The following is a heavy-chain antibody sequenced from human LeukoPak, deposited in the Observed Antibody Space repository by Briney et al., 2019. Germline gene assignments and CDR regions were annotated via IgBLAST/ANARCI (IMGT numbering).Heavy chain of an antibody. CDR3: ASSDYGDYYPFDY. D-gene: IGHD4-17*01. V-gene: IGHV3-20*04. Sequence: GGPLRLSCAASGFTFDDYGMSWVRQAPGKGLEWVSGINWNGGSTGYADSVKGRFTISRDNAKNSLYLQMNSLRAEDTALYYCASSDYGDYYPFDYWGQGTLVTVSS. CDR2: INWNGGST. CDR1: GFTFDDYG. J-gene: IGHJ4*02.